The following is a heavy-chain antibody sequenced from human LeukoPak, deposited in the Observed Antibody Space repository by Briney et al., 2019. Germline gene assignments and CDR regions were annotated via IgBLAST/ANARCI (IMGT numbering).Heavy chain of an antibody. J-gene: IGHJ4*02. CDR2: IYYSGST. V-gene: IGHV4-59*08. Sequence: SETLSLTCTVSGGSISSYYWSWIRQPPGKGLEWIGYIYYSGSTNYNPSLKSRVTISVDTSKNQFSLKLSSVTAADTAVYYCASAGYGSGSSFDYWGQGTLVTVSS. D-gene: IGHD3-10*01. CDR1: GGSISSYY. CDR3: ASAGYGSGSSFDY.